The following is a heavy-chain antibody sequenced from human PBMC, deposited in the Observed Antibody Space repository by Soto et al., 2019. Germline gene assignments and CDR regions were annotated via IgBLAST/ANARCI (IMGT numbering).Heavy chain of an antibody. V-gene: IGHV1-18*01. Sequence: ASVKVSCKASGYTFTSYDINWVRQATGQGLEWMGWISAYNGNTNYAQKLQGRVTMTTDTSTSTAYMELRTLTSDDTAMYYCARDRIAAGDTPYYFDHWGQGALVTVSS. CDR2: ISAYNGNT. D-gene: IGHD6-13*01. CDR1: GYTFTSYD. CDR3: ARDRIAAGDTPYYFDH. J-gene: IGHJ4*02.